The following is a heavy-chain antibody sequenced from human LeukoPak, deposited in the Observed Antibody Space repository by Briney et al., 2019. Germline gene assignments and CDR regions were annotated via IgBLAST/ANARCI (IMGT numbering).Heavy chain of an antibody. CDR1: GGSISSGSYY. CDR3: ARAGTIWNPHT. Sequence: HPSEVLSLTCTVSGGSISSGSYYWGWIRQPPGQGLEWIGSIHYSGSTYYNPSLKSRVTISVDTSKNQFSLNLSSGTAADTAVYYCARAGTIWNPHTWGQGTLVTVSS. V-gene: IGHV4-39*07. CDR2: IHYSGST. J-gene: IGHJ5*02. D-gene: IGHD3-3*01.